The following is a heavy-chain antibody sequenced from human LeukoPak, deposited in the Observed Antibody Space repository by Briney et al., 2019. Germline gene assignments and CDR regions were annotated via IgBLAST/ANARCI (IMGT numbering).Heavy chain of an antibody. CDR3: ARVTPGTDHDYYYYYYMDV. D-gene: IGHD1-1*01. CDR2: IYHSEST. V-gene: IGHV4-38-2*02. J-gene: IGHJ6*03. CDR1: AYSISSGYY. Sequence: PSETLSLTCIVSAYSISSGYYWGWIRQPPGKGLEWIGSIYHSESTYYNPSLKSRVTISVDTSKNQFSLKLSSVTAADTAVYYCARVTPGTDHDYYYYYYMDVWGKGTTVTVSS.